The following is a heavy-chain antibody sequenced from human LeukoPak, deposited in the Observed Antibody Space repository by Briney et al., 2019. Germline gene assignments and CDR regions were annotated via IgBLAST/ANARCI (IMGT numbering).Heavy chain of an antibody. CDR3: ARVTPKPLGHDHNDAFDI. V-gene: IGHV4-39*07. D-gene: IGHD6-13*01. CDR1: GGSISSSSYY. Sequence: SETLSLTCTVSGGSISSSSYYWGWIRQPPGKGLEWIGSIYYSGSTYYNPSLKSRVTISVDTSKNQFFLKLSSVTAADTAVYYCARVTPKPLGHDHNDAFDIWGQGTMVTVSS. J-gene: IGHJ3*02. CDR2: IYYSGST.